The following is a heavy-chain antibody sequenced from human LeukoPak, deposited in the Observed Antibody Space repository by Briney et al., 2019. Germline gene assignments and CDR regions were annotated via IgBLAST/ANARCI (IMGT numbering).Heavy chain of an antibody. J-gene: IGHJ4*02. CDR1: GFTFSSYG. CDR2: IWYDGSNK. D-gene: IGHD6-19*01. CDR3: ARDRGGYSSGWYYFDY. Sequence: PGASLRLSCAASGFTFSSYGMHWVRQAPGKGLEWVAVIWYDGSNKYYADSVKGRFTISRDNSKNTLYLQMNSLRAEDTAVYYCARDRGGYSSGWYYFDYWGQGTLGTVSS. V-gene: IGHV3-33*01.